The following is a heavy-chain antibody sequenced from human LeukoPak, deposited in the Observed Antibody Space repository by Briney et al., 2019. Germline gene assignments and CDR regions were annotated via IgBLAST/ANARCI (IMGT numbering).Heavy chain of an antibody. Sequence: GGSLRLSCAASGFTFSDYYMNWIRQAPGKGLEWVSYISSSGGSIYYADSVKGRFAISGDNAKNSLYLQMNSLRAEDSAVYYCARVEKYHFWSGYYGNYYYYYMDVWGKGTTVTVSS. J-gene: IGHJ6*03. V-gene: IGHV3-11*04. CDR3: ARVEKYHFWSGYYGNYYYYYMDV. D-gene: IGHD3-3*01. CDR2: ISSSGGSI. CDR1: GFTFSDYY.